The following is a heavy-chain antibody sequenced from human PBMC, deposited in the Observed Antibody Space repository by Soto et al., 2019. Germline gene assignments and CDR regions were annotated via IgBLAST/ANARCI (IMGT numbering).Heavy chain of an antibody. V-gene: IGHV5-51*01. J-gene: IGHJ3*02. CDR2: IYPGDSDT. CDR1: GYSFTSYW. Sequence: GESLKISCKGSGYSFTSYWISWVRQMPGKGLESMGIIYPGDSDTRYSPSFQGQVTISADKSISTAYLQWSSLKASDTAMYYCTRHARGLYDAFDIWGQGTMVTVSS. D-gene: IGHD2-21*02. CDR3: TRHARGLYDAFDI.